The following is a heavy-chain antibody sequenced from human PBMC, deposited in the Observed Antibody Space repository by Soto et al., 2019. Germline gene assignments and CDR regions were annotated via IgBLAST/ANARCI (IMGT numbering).Heavy chain of an antibody. V-gene: IGHV1-18*01. CDR1: GYTFTIYG. D-gene: IGHD3-10*01. Sequence: ASVNVSCKAAGYTFTIYGIIWVRQAPGQGLEWMGWISAYNGNTNYAQKLQGRVTMTTDTSTSTAYMELRSLRSDDTAVYYCARDRVMVRDNWFDPWGQGTLLTVSS. CDR2: ISAYNGNT. CDR3: ARDRVMVRDNWFDP. J-gene: IGHJ5*02.